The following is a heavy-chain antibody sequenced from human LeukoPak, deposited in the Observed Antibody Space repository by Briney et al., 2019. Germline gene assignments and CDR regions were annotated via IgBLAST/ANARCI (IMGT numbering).Heavy chain of an antibody. CDR1: GGSISSYY. V-gene: IGHV4-59*01. CDR2: IYYSGST. Sequence: SETLSLTCTVSGGSISSYYWSWIRQPPGKGLEWIGYIYYSGSTNYNPSLKSRVTISVDTSKNQFSLKLSSVTAADTAVYYCARMRGVYYYGSGSYFPFDYWGQGTLVTVSS. D-gene: IGHD3-10*01. J-gene: IGHJ4*02. CDR3: ARMRGVYYYGSGSYFPFDY.